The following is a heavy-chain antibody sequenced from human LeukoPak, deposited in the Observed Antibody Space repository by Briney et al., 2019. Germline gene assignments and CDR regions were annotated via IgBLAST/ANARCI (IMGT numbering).Heavy chain of an antibody. CDR2: FYYSGST. CDR1: GDSISSSSYY. CDR3: ASSTKIAAAGGTQVWFDY. J-gene: IGHJ4*02. Sequence: SETLSLTCTVSGDSISSSSYYWGWIRQPPGKGLEWIWSFYYSGSTYYNPSLKSRVTISVDTSKNHFSLKLSSVPAADTAVYYCASSTKIAAAGGTQVWFDYWGQGPLVPVSS. D-gene: IGHD6-13*01. V-gene: IGHV4-39*01.